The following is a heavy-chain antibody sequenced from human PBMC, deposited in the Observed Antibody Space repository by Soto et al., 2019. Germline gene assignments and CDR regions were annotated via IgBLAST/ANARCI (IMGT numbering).Heavy chain of an antibody. V-gene: IGHV5-51*01. CDR2: MYPDDSDI. D-gene: IGHD3-22*01. Sequence: PGESLKISCKASGYSFSFYWIGWVRQTPGKGLEWMAIMYPDDSDIRYSPSFEAHVTISADKSTSTAFLRWSSLKASDTAMYYCATAYVYDFENSNYYRDAFDIWGQGTLVTVSS. J-gene: IGHJ3*02. CDR3: ATAYVYDFENSNYYRDAFDI. CDR1: GYSFSFYW.